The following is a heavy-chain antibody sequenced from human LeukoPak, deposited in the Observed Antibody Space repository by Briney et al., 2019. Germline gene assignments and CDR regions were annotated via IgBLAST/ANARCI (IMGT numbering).Heavy chain of an antibody. J-gene: IGHJ4*02. CDR1: GYTFTGYY. Sequence: ASVKVSCKASGYTFTGYYMHWVRQAPGQGLERMGWINPNSGGTNYAQKFQGRVTMTRDTSISTAYMELSRLRSDDTAVYSCARDLGGTTSGYWGQGTLVTVSS. CDR3: ARDLGGTTSGY. V-gene: IGHV1-2*02. CDR2: INPNSGGT. D-gene: IGHD1-7*01.